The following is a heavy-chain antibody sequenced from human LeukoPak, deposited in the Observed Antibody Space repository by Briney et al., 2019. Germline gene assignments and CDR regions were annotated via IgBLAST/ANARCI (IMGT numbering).Heavy chain of an antibody. V-gene: IGHV4-39*07. J-gene: IGHJ4*02. Sequence: SETLSLTCTVSGGSISSSSYYWGWIRQPPGKGLEWIGEINHSGSTNYNPSLKSRVTISVDTSKNQFSLKLSSVTAADTAVYYCARRLVGATSPDYWGQGTLVTVSS. CDR1: GGSISSSSYY. CDR3: ARRLVGATSPDY. D-gene: IGHD1-26*01. CDR2: INHSGST.